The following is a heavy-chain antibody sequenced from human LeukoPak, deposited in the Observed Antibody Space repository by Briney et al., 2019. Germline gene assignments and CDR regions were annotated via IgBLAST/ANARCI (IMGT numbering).Heavy chain of an antibody. CDR1: GFTFSSYR. V-gene: IGHV3-7*03. Sequence: GGSLRLSCAASGFTFSSYRMSWVRQAPGKGLEWVANIKQDGSEKYYVDSVKGRFTIPRDNAKNSLYLQMNSLRAEDTAVYYCARPTRNWFDPWGQGTLATVSS. CDR3: ARPTRNWFDP. CDR2: IKQDGSEK. J-gene: IGHJ5*02.